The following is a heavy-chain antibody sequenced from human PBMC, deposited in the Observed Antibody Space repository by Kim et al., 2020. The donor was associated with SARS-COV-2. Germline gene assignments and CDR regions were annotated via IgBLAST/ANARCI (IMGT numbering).Heavy chain of an antibody. CDR3: ARGDGGIAVAAPLFDY. CDR1: GGSFSGYY. J-gene: IGHJ4*02. Sequence: SETLSLTCAVYGGSFSGYYWSWIRQPPGKGLEWIGEINHSGSTNYNPSLKSRVTISVDTSKNQFSLKLSSVTAADTAVYYCARGDGGIAVAAPLFDYWGQGTLVTVSS. V-gene: IGHV4-34*01. D-gene: IGHD6-19*01. CDR2: INHSGST.